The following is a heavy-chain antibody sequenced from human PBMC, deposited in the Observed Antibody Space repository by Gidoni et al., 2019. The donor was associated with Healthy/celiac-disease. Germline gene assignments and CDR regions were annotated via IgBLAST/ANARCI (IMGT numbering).Heavy chain of an antibody. D-gene: IGHD6-19*01. V-gene: IGHV3-9*01. CDR3: AKDTTVAGTGGFDY. J-gene: IGHJ4*02. CDR2: ISGNSGSI. Sequence: EVQLVESGGGLVQPGRSLRLSCGASGLPFDDYAMHWGRQAPGKGLGWVSGISGNSGSIGYADSVKGRFTISRDNAKNSLYLQMNSLRAEDTALYYCAKDTTVAGTGGFDYWGQGTLVTVSS. CDR1: GLPFDDYA.